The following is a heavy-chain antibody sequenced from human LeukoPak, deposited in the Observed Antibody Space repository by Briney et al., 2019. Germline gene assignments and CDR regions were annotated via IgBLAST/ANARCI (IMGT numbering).Heavy chain of an antibody. CDR3: ARVGGGKRNNWFDP. J-gene: IGHJ5*02. D-gene: IGHD4-23*01. V-gene: IGHV4-59*01. CDR2: IYYSGST. CDR1: GGSISSYY. Sequence: PSETLSLTCTVSGGSISSYYWSWIRQPPGKGLEWIGYIYYSGSTNYNPSLKSRVTISVDTSKSQFSLKLSSVTAADTAVYYCARVGGGKRNNWFDPWGQGTLVTVSS.